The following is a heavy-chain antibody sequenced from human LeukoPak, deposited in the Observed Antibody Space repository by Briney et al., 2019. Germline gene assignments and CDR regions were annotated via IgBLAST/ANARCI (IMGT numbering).Heavy chain of an antibody. CDR3: ARDLHPLWFGESPQGFDY. D-gene: IGHD3-10*01. CDR2: INPSGGST. J-gene: IGHJ4*02. V-gene: IGHV1-46*01. CDR1: GYTFTSYY. Sequence: PRASVKVSCKASGYTFTSYYMHWVRRAPGQGLEWMGIINPSGGSTSYAQKFQGRVTMTRDTSTSTVYMELSSLRSEDTAVYYCARDLHPLWFGESPQGFDYWGQGTLVTVSS.